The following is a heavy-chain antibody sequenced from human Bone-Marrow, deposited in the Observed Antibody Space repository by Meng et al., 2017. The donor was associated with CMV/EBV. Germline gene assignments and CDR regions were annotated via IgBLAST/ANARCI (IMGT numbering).Heavy chain of an antibody. CDR3: ARAVEGLWSGSEFDP. Sequence: SVNVSCKASGGTFSSYAISWVRQAPGQGLEWMGGIIPIFGTANYAQKFQGRVTITTDESTSTAYMELSSLRSEDTGVYYCARAVEGLWSGSEFDPWGQGTLVTVSS. J-gene: IGHJ5*02. V-gene: IGHV1-69*05. D-gene: IGHD3-3*01. CDR2: IIPIFGTA. CDR1: GGTFSSYA.